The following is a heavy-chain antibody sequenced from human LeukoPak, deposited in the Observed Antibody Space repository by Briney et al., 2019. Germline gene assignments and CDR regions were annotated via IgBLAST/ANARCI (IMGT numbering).Heavy chain of an antibody. CDR1: GFTFGDYA. CDR3: TTLWSGPPSHP. Sequence: GRSLRLSCTASGFTFGDYAMSWVRQAPGKGLEWVGFIRSKAYGGTTEYAASVKGRFTISRDDSKSIAYLQMNSLKTEDTAVYYCTTLWSGPPSHPWGQGTLVTTSS. J-gene: IGHJ5*02. V-gene: IGHV3-49*04. D-gene: IGHD3-3*01. CDR2: IRSKAYGGTT.